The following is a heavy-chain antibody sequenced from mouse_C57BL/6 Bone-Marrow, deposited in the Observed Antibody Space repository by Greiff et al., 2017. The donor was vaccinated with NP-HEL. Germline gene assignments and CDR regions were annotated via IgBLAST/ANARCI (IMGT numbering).Heavy chain of an antibody. J-gene: IGHJ3*01. CDR1: GYSFTGYY. D-gene: IGHD1-1*01. CDR2: INPSTGGT. Sequence: EVHLVESGPELVKPGASVKISCKASGYSFTGYYMNWVKQSPEKSLEWIGEINPSTGGTTYNQQFKAKATLTVDKSSSTAYMQLKSLTSEDSAVYYCARAGYYGSSLAWFAYWGQGTLVTVSA. V-gene: IGHV1-42*01. CDR3: ARAGYYGSSLAWFAY.